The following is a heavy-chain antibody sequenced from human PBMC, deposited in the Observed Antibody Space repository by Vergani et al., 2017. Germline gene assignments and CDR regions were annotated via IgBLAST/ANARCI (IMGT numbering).Heavy chain of an antibody. CDR1: GFTFSSYS. CDR2: ISSSSSYI. J-gene: IGHJ5*02. D-gene: IGHD6-13*01. CDR3: AGGTRSSSWYRSEILNWFDP. Sequence: EVQLVESGGGLVKPGGSLRLSCAASGFTFSSYSMNWVRQAPGKGLEWVSSISSSSSYIYYADSVKGRFTISRDNAKNSLYLQMNSLRAEDTAVYYCAGGTRSSSWYRSEILNWFDPWGQGTLVTVSS. V-gene: IGHV3-21*01.